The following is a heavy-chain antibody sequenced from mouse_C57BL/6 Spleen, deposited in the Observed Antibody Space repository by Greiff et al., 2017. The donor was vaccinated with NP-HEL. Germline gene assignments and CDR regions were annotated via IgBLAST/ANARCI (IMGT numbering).Heavy chain of an antibody. CDR2: IHPNSGST. V-gene: IGHV1-64*01. Sequence: QVQLQQPGAELVKPGASVKLSCKASGYTFTSYWMHWVKQRPGQGLEWIGMIHPNSGSTNYNEKFKSKATLTVDKSSSTAYMQLSSLTSEDSAVYYCARGETTVVAHWYFDVWGTGTTVTVSS. D-gene: IGHD1-1*01. J-gene: IGHJ1*03. CDR1: GYTFTSYW. CDR3: ARGETTVVAHWYFDV.